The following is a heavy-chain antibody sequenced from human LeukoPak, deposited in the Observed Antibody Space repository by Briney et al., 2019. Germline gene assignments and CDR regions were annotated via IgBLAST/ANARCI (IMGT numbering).Heavy chain of an antibody. D-gene: IGHD5-24*01. Sequence: PGGSLRLSCAASGFTFSSNVMIWVRQAPGKGLEWVAFIRYDGSNKYYADSVKGRFTISRDNSKNTLYLQMNSLRAEDTAVYYCAKDRRDGYKNGDAFDIWGQGTMVTVSS. CDR2: IRYDGSNK. J-gene: IGHJ3*02. V-gene: IGHV3-30*02. CDR3: AKDRRDGYKNGDAFDI. CDR1: GFTFSSNV.